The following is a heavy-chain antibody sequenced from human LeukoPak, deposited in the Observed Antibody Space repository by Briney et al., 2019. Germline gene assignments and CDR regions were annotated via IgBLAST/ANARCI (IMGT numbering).Heavy chain of an antibody. J-gene: IGHJ4*02. CDR2: SSAYNGNT. D-gene: IGHD2-15*01. V-gene: IGHV1-18*01. Sequence: VTSVKVSCKASVYTFTTYGISWVRNTPGQGLEWMGWSSAYNGNTNYVQKLQGRVTMTTDTSTSTAYMELRSLISDDTAVYYCASSGCSGGTCYFPDYWGQGTLVTVSS. CDR3: ASSGCSGGTCYFPDY. CDR1: VYTFTTYG.